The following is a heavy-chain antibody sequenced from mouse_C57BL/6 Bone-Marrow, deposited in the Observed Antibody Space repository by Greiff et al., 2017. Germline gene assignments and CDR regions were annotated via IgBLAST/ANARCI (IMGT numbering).Heavy chain of an antibody. D-gene: IGHD1-1*01. V-gene: IGHV14-1*01. Sequence: VQLQQSGAELVWPGASVKLSCTASGFNIQDFYMHWVKQRPEQSLEWIGRLDPDDGDTEYAAQLQCRATMAADPSYNTASLQLSSLESEDTAVYYCATRIDYYGHYYAMGDWVQGTAVTVSS. J-gene: IGHJ4*01. CDR2: LDPDDGDT. CDR1: GFNIQDFY. CDR3: ATRIDYYGHYYAMGD.